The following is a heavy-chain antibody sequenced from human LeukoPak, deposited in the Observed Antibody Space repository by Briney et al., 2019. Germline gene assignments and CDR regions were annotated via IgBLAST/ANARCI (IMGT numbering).Heavy chain of an antibody. V-gene: IGHV1-24*01. Sequence: GASVKVSCKVSGYTLTELSMHWVRQAPGKGLGWMGGFDPEDGETIYAQKFQGRVTMTEDTSTDTAYMELSSLRSEDTAVYYCASRYCSSTSCSAAYYYGMDVWGQGTTVTVSS. CDR1: GYTLTELS. CDR3: ASRYCSSTSCSAAYYYGMDV. J-gene: IGHJ6*02. CDR2: FDPEDGET. D-gene: IGHD2-2*01.